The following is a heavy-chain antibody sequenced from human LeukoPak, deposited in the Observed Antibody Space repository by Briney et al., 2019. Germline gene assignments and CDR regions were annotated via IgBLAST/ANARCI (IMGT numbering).Heavy chain of an antibody. Sequence: ASVKVSCKASGYTFTGYYMHWVRQAPGQGLEWMGWINPNSGGTNYAQKFQGRVTMTRDTSISTAYMELSRLRSDDTAVYYCAGAYYYDSSGSNFDYWGQGTLVTVSS. CDR2: INPNSGGT. V-gene: IGHV1-2*02. CDR1: GYTFTGYY. CDR3: AGAYYYDSSGSNFDY. J-gene: IGHJ4*02. D-gene: IGHD3-22*01.